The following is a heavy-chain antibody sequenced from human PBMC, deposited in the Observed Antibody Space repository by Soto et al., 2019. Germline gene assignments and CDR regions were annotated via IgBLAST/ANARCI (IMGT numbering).Heavy chain of an antibody. CDR1: GYTFTSYY. V-gene: IGHV1-46*01. CDR2: INPSGGST. CDR3: ASAIVVVVAATQDYYGMDV. Sequence: GASVKVSCKASGYTFTSYYMHWVRQAPGQGLEWMGIINPSGGSTSYAQKFQGRVTMTRDTSTSTVYMELSSLRSEDTAVYYCASAIVVVVAATQDYYGMDVWGQGTTVTVSS. J-gene: IGHJ6*02. D-gene: IGHD2-15*01.